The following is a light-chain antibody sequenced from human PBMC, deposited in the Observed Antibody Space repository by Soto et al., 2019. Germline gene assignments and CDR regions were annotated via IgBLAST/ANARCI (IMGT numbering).Light chain of an antibody. Sequence: SALTQPASVSGSPGQSIPISCTGTKSDVGGYRYVSWYQQHPVKAPKLMIYDVSNRPSGVSNRFSGSKSGNTASLTISWLQAEDEADYYCSSYTSSSTYVFGTGTKVTVL. CDR2: DVS. V-gene: IGLV2-14*01. CDR3: SSYTSSSTYV. CDR1: KSDVGGYRY. J-gene: IGLJ1*01.